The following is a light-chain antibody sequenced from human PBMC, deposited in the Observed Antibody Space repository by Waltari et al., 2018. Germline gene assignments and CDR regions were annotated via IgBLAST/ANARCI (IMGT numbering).Light chain of an antibody. Sequence: DIQMTQSPSSLYAFVGARVTISCRASQGIRNSVDWYQQKPGKAPKALMYGASTLHSGVPSRFSGSGFGTDFTLTISGLQPEDLATYYCLQYDSYPRTFGQGTKVEIK. CDR2: GAS. J-gene: IGKJ1*01. CDR1: QGIRNS. CDR3: LQYDSYPRT. V-gene: IGKV1-16*01.